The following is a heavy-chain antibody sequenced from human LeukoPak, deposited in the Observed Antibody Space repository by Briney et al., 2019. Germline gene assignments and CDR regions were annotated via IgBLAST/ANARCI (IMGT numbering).Heavy chain of an antibody. D-gene: IGHD6-6*01. CDR3: ARDWGVSARPGYMDV. CDR2: IYTSGST. V-gene: IGHV4-4*07. J-gene: IGHJ6*03. Sequence: SGTLSLTCAVYGGSFSGYYWSWIRQPAGKGLEWIGRIYTSGSTNYNPSLKSRVTMSVDTSKNQFSLKLSSVTAADTAVYYCARDWGVSARPGYMDVWGKGTTVTVSS. CDR1: GGSFSGYY.